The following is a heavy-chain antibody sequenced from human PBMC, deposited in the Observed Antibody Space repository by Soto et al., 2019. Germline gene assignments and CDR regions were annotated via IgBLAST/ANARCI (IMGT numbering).Heavy chain of an antibody. CDR3: ARGSITIFGVVPHAMYV. CDR1: VGSFSDYY. D-gene: IGHD3-3*01. J-gene: IGHJ6*01. CDR2: INHSGST. V-gene: IGHV4-34*01. Sequence: PSETLSLTCAVYVGSFSDYYWSWIRQPPGKGMEWIGEINHSGSTNYNPSLKSRVTISVDTSKNQFSLKLSSVTAADTAVYYCARGSITIFGVVPHAMYVWGKGTTVTVSS.